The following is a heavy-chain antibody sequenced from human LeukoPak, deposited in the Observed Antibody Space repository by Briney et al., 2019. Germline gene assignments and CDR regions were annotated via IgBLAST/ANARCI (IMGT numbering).Heavy chain of an antibody. Sequence: GGSLRLSCATSGFTFSSYAMHWVRQAPGKGLEWVAVISYDGSNKYYADSVKGRFTISRDNSKNTLYLQMNSLRAEDTAVYYCARDTHSDYGGNSGVDYWGQGTLVTVSS. CDR1: GFTFSSYA. D-gene: IGHD4-23*01. V-gene: IGHV3-30-3*01. CDR2: ISYDGSNK. CDR3: ARDTHSDYGGNSGVDY. J-gene: IGHJ4*02.